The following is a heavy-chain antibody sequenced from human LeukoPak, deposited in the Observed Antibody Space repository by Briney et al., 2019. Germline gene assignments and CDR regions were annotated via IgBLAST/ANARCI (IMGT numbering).Heavy chain of an antibody. CDR1: GFTFRSYS. J-gene: IGHJ6*02. CDR3: ARGPLNEYSSSSGYYYYGVDV. V-gene: IGHV3-21*01. D-gene: IGHD6-6*01. CDR2: ISTSSSYM. Sequence: GGSLRLSCAASGFTFRSYSMNWVRQAPGKGLEWVSSISTSSSYMYYVDSVKGRFTISRDNAKNSLYLQMNSLRAEDTAAYFCARGPLNEYSSSSGYYYYGVDVWGQGTTVTVSS.